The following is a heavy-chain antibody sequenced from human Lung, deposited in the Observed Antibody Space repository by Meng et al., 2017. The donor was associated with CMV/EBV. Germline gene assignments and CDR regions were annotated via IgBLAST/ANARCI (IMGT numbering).Heavy chain of an antibody. CDR2: IYWDENK. V-gene: IGHV2-5*02. CDR1: GFSLSTSEVG. D-gene: IGHD1-14*01. CDR3: ALFTGSWFDP. J-gene: IGHJ5*02. Sequence: HISLKESGPTLVKPTHTRTLTCTFSGFSLSTSEVGVGWIRQPPGKALEWLAVIYWDENKRYSPSLKSRLTITKDTSKNQVVLTLTNMDPVDTATYYCALFTGSWFDPWGQGTLVTVSS.